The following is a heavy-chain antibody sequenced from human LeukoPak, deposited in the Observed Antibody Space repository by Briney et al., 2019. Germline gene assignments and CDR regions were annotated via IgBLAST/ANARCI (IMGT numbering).Heavy chain of an antibody. CDR2: INHSGST. J-gene: IGHJ4*02. D-gene: IGHD5-18*01. CDR3: TRASEGDEYNYGYLDY. CDR1: GGSFSGYY. Sequence: SETLSLTCAVYGGSFSGYYWTWIRQPPGKGLEWIGEINHSGSTSYNPSLKSRVTISVDTSKNQFSLKLTSVTAADTAVYYCTRASEGDEYNYGYLDYWGRGTLVTVSS. V-gene: IGHV4-34*01.